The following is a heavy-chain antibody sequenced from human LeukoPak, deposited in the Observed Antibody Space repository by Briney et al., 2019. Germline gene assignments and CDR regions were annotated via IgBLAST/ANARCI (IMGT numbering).Heavy chain of an antibody. J-gene: IGHJ4*02. V-gene: IGHV3-66*01. Sequence: GGSLRLSCAASGLTVSSNYMTWVRQAPGKGLEWVSVIYTDGNTFYADSVKGRFTISRDNSKNTLYLQMNSLRAEDTAVYYCARDQYYDFWSGYSKEYYFDYWGQGTLVTVSS. CDR3: ARDQYYDFWSGYSKEYYFDY. CDR2: IYTDGNT. CDR1: GLTVSSNY. D-gene: IGHD3-3*01.